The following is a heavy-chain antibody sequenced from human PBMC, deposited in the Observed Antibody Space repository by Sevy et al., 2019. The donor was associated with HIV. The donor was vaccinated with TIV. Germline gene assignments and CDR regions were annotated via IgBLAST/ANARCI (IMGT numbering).Heavy chain of an antibody. CDR2: ISYDGSNE. V-gene: IGHV3-30-3*01. J-gene: IGHJ1*01. CDR1: GFTFSSFS. Sequence: GGSPRLSCAASGFTFSSFSMHWVRQAPGKGLEWVATISYDGSNEHYADSVKGRFTISRDNSKNALYLQMNSLRAEDTAVYYCALERLSSNVAEYFQNWGQGTLVTVSS. D-gene: IGHD1-1*01. CDR3: ALERLSSNVAEYFQN.